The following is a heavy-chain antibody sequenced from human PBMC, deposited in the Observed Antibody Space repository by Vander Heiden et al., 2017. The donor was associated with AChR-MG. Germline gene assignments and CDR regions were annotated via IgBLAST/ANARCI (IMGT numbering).Heavy chain of an antibody. J-gene: IGHJ5*02. CDR3: ARPASMTSGPWFDP. V-gene: IGHV3-74*01. CDR1: GFTFSSYS. Sequence: EVQLVESGGGLVQPGGSLRLSCAASGFTFSSYSMHWVRQAPGKGLVSVSRISTDGSTTTYADSVKGRFTISRDNAKNTLYLQMNSLRAEDTAVYYCARPASMTSGPWFDPWGQGTLVTVSS. CDR2: ISTDGSTT. D-gene: IGHD6-6*01.